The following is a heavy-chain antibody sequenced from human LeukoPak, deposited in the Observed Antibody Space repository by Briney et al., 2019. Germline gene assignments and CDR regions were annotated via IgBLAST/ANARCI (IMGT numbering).Heavy chain of an antibody. D-gene: IGHD6-13*01. CDR1: GNSFTSYW. CDR3: ARPRYSSSWKDAFDI. CDR2: IYPGDSET. V-gene: IGHV5-51*01. J-gene: IGHJ3*02. Sequence: GESLKISCKGSGNSFTSYWIGWVRQMPGKGLEWMGIIYPGDSETRYSPSFQGQVTLSADKSISTAYLQWSSLKASDTAMYYCARPRYSSSWKDAFDIWGQGTMVTVSS.